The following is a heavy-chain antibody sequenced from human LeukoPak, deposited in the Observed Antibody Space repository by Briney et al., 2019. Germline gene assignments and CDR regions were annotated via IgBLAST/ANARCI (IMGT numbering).Heavy chain of an antibody. D-gene: IGHD6-19*01. V-gene: IGHV3-7*03. Sequence: PGGSLRLSCLTSGFTFSTNAMTWVRQAPGEGLEWVANIKQDGNEKYYVDSVRGRFTISRDNAKNSLYLQMNSLRAEDTAVYYCARDNPTSGWNYWGQGTLVTVSS. CDR2: IKQDGNEK. J-gene: IGHJ4*02. CDR3: ARDNPTSGWNY. CDR1: GFTFSTNA.